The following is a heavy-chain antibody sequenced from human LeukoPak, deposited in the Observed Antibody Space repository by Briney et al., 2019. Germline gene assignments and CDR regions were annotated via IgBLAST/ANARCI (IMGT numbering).Heavy chain of an antibody. CDR1: GGSITRTNSY. V-gene: IGHV4-39*01. Sequence: PSETLSLTCTVSGGSITRTNSYWAWVRQPPGKGLEWIGSIYYDGTTYFSPSLKSRVTIPVDSSNNQFSLKLTSVTAADTAVYYCARTRRGSGGSVEDWGQGTQVTVSS. D-gene: IGHD6-19*01. CDR3: ARTRRGSGGSVED. CDR2: IYYDGTT. J-gene: IGHJ4*02.